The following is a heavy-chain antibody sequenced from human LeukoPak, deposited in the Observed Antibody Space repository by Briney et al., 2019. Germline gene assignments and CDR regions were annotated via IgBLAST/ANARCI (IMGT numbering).Heavy chain of an antibody. CDR1: GFTVSSNY. CDR2: IYSGGST. CDR3: ARDLGGVPAAAYYHGMDV. J-gene: IGHJ6*02. Sequence: GGSLRLSCAASGFTVSSNYMSWVRQAPGKGLEWVSVIYSGGSTYYADSVKGRFTISRDNSKNTLYLQMNSLRAEDTAVYYCARDLGGVPAAAYYHGMDVWGQGTTVTVSS. D-gene: IGHD2-2*01. V-gene: IGHV3-53*01.